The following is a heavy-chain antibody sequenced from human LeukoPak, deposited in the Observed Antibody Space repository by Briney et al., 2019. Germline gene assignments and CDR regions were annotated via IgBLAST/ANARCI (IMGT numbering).Heavy chain of an antibody. D-gene: IGHD3-22*01. Sequence: GGSLRLSCAASGLTFSSYSMNWVRQAPGKGLEWVSSISSSSSYIYYADSVKGRFTISRDNAKNSLYLQMNSLRAEDTAVYYCAIDSSGYYRNWGQGTLVTVSS. J-gene: IGHJ4*02. CDR2: ISSSSSYI. CDR3: AIDSSGYYRN. CDR1: GLTFSSYS. V-gene: IGHV3-21*01.